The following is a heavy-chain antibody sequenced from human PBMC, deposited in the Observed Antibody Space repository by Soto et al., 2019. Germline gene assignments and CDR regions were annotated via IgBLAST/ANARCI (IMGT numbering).Heavy chain of an antibody. CDR3: ARDRGWYGPPDV. V-gene: IGHV3-11*06. D-gene: IGHD2-15*01. CDR1: GFSFSDSY. CDR2: ISGSSGYT. Sequence: QVQLVESGGGLVKPGGSLRLSCAASGFSFSDSYMSWVRQAPGKGLEWVAYISGSSGYTGYADSVKGRFTISRDNAKNSLYLQRNSLRVEDTAGYYCARDRGWYGPPDVWGQGTTVTVS. J-gene: IGHJ6*02.